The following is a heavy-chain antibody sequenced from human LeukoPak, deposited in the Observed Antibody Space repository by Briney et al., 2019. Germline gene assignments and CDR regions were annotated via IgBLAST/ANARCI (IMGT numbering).Heavy chain of an antibody. J-gene: IGHJ5*02. V-gene: IGHV3-7*01. CDR3: ARGYSGFDP. CDR2: IKQDGSGT. CDR1: GFTLSNYW. Sequence: GGSLGLSCAASGFTLSNYWMNWVRQAPGKGLEWVANIKQDGSGTYYVDSVKGRFTISRDIAKNSLYLQMNSLRAEDTAVYYCARGYSGFDPWGQGTLVTASS. D-gene: IGHD5-12*01.